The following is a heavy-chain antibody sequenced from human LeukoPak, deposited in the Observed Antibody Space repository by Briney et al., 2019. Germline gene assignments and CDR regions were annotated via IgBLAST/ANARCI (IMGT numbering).Heavy chain of an antibody. J-gene: IGHJ4*02. V-gene: IGHV3-30*18. CDR3: AKDSYDTSI. CDR2: ISYDGSNK. D-gene: IGHD3-22*01. Sequence: GGSLRLSCAASEFTFSSHGMHWVRQAPGKGLEWVAVISYDGSNKYYADSVKGRFTISRDNSKNTLYLQINSLRAEDTAVYYCAKDSYDTSIWGQGTLVTVSA. CDR1: EFTFSSHG.